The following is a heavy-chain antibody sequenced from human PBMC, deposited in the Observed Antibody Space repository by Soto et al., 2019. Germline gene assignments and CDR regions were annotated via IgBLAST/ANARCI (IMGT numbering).Heavy chain of an antibody. V-gene: IGHV3-21*01. CDR3: AREETAWPLAYGLDV. D-gene: IGHD2-21*02. J-gene: IGHJ6*02. CDR2: IRSGRDT. CDR1: GFTFSNYY. Sequence: PGGSMRLSCAVSGFTFSNYYMHWVRQAAGKGLEWVSSIRSGRDTFYADSVKGRFSISRDDATSSVSLQMNSLRGEDTAVYFCAREETAWPLAYGLDVWGQGTTVNVSS.